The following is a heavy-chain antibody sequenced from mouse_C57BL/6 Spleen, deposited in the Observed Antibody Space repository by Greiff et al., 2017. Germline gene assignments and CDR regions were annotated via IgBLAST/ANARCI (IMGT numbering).Heavy chain of an antibody. Sequence: EVMLVESGGDLVKPGGSLKLSCAASGFTFSSYGMSWVRQTPDKRLEWVATISSGGSYTYYPDSVKGRFTISRDNAKNTLYLQMSSLKSEDTAMYYCAKEGTYGNYFDYWGQGTTLTVSS. CDR3: AKEGTYGNYFDY. V-gene: IGHV5-6*01. CDR1: GFTFSSYG. D-gene: IGHD2-10*02. J-gene: IGHJ2*01. CDR2: ISSGGSYT.